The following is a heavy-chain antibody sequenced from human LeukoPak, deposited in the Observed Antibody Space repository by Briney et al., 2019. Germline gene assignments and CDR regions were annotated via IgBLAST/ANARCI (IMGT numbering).Heavy chain of an antibody. CDR2: IYTSGST. CDR1: GGSISSYY. Sequence: SETLSLTCTVSGGSISSYYWSWIRQPAGKGLEWIGRIYTSGSTNYNPSLKSRVTMSVDTSKNQFSLKLSSVTAADTAVYYCARSAIYSSSWYEDPPRHYWYFDLWGRGTLVTVSS. D-gene: IGHD6-13*01. CDR3: ARSAIYSSSWYEDPPRHYWYFDL. J-gene: IGHJ2*01. V-gene: IGHV4-4*07.